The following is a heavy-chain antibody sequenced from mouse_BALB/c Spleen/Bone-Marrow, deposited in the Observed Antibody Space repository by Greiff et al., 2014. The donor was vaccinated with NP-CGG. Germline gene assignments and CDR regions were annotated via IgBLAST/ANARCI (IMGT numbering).Heavy chain of an antibody. Sequence: QVQLQQPGAELVRPGASVKISCKAFGYTFTNHYINWVKQRPGQGLDWIGYINPYNDYTNYNQKFKGKATLTVDKSSSTAYMELSSLTSEDAAVYYCARLKKIGVRDSKDYWGQGTSVTVSS. D-gene: IGHD2-14*01. CDR1: GYTFTNHY. CDR3: ARLKKIGVRDSKDY. J-gene: IGHJ4*01. CDR2: INPYNDYT. V-gene: IGHV1-69*02.